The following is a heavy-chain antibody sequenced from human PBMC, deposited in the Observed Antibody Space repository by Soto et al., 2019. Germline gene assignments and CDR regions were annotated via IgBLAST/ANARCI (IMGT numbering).Heavy chain of an antibody. CDR3: ARRRYCGADCYKNYYFGMDV. J-gene: IGHJ6*02. CDR1: GGSFSSYT. V-gene: IGHV1-69*02. CDR2: IIPVLTIT. Sequence: QAQLVQSGAEVKKPGSSVRLSCSTSGGSFSSYTLSWVRQAPGQGLEWMGRIIPVLTITDYAQKFRGRITITPGKSSNTAYMELTSLRPDDTAVYYCARRRYCGADCYKNYYFGMDVWGQGTTGTVSS. D-gene: IGHD2-21*02.